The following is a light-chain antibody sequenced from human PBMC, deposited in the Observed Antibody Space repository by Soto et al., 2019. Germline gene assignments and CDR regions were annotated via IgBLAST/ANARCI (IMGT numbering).Light chain of an antibody. V-gene: IGLV1-44*01. CDR1: SSNIGRKT. CDR3: AVWDDSLNGYV. CDR2: NKY. J-gene: IGLJ1*01. Sequence: QAVVTQPPSASGTPGQRVTVSCSGSSSNIGRKTVNWYQHLPGTAPKLLIYNKYQRPSGVPGRFSGSQSDTSASLAISGLQSEDEADYYCAVWDDSLNGYVFGTGTKVTVL.